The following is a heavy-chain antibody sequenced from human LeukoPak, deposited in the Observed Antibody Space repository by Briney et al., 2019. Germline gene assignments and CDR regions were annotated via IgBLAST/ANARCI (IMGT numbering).Heavy chain of an antibody. D-gene: IGHD3-22*01. CDR1: GFTFSSYG. J-gene: IGHJ4*02. V-gene: IGHV3-23*01. CDR2: ISGSGGST. Sequence: GGSLRLSCAASGFTFSSYGMSWVRQAPGKGLEWVSAISGSGGSTYYADSVKGRFTISRDNAKNSLYLQMNSLRAEDTAVYYCARRPRKKYYYDSSGYFPVAPLDYWGQGTLVTVSS. CDR3: ARRPRKKYYYDSSGYFPVAPLDY.